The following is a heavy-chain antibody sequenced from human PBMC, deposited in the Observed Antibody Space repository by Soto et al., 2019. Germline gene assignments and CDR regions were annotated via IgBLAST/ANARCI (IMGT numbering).Heavy chain of an antibody. CDR2: ISSSSSYI. CDR1: GFTVNTYT. Sequence: GGSLRLSCAASGFTVNTYTMDWVRQAPGKGLEWVSYISSSSSYIYYADSVKGRFTISRDNAKNSLYLQMNSLRAEDTAVYYCARDSPVVVAGYWGQGTLVTVSS. CDR3: ARDSPVVVAGY. V-gene: IGHV3-21*05. D-gene: IGHD3-22*01. J-gene: IGHJ4*02.